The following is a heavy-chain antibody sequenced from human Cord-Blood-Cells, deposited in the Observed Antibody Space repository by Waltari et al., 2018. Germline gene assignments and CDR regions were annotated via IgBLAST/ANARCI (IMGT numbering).Heavy chain of an antibody. J-gene: IGHJ6*02. CDR2: INHSGRT. Sequence: QVQLQQWGAGLLKPSETLSLTCAVYGGSFSGYYWSWIRQPPGKGLEWIGEINHSGRTNYNPSLKSRVTISVDTSKNQFSLKLSSVTAADTAVYYCARDGLRYNYYYYYGMDVWGQGTTVTVSS. CDR1: GGSFSGYY. D-gene: IGHD3-9*01. V-gene: IGHV4-34*01. CDR3: ARDGLRYNYYYYYGMDV.